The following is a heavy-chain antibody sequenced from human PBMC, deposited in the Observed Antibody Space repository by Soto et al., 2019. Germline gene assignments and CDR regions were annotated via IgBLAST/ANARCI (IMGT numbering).Heavy chain of an antibody. CDR2: FLKSGST. J-gene: IGHJ4*02. D-gene: IGHD3-10*01. CDR3: ARRADITMIRGVYDY. CDR1: GASLSSSSYY. V-gene: IGHV4-39*01. Sequence: QLQLQESGPGLVEPSETLSLTCSVSGASLSSSSYYWGWIRQPPGKGLEWIGTFLKSGSTYYNPSLKSRVTISVDTSKNQFSLKVSSVTAADTAVYYCARRADITMIRGVYDYWGQGTLVTV.